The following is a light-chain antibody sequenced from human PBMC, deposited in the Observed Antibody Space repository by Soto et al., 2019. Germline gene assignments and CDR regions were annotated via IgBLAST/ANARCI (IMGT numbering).Light chain of an antibody. V-gene: IGKV1-17*01. Sequence: DIQMTQSPSSLSASVGDRVTITCRASQDITSDLGWFQQKPGKAPKRLIYAASSLQSGVPSRFSGSASGTESTLTISSLQPEDFATYYCLQHNSYPWTFGQGTKVEIK. CDR2: AAS. CDR1: QDITSD. CDR3: LQHNSYPWT. J-gene: IGKJ1*01.